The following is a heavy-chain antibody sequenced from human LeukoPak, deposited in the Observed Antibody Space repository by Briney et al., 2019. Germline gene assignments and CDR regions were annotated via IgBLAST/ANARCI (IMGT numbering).Heavy chain of an antibody. CDR2: IKQDGSDK. CDR3: ARVLPVASRDY. Sequence: GGSLRLSCAASGFTFSTYWMSWVRQAPGKGLEWVANIKQDGSDKFYVDSVKGRFTISRDNAKNSMYLQMNSLRAEDTAVYYCARVLPVASRDYWGQGTLVTVS. J-gene: IGHJ4*02. D-gene: IGHD2-2*01. CDR1: GFTFSTYW. V-gene: IGHV3-7*03.